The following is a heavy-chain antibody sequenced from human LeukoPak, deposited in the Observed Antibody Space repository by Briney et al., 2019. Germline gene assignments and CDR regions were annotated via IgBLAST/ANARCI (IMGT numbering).Heavy chain of an antibody. CDR2: INIHDDA. CDR1: GFSVSGNY. CDR3: AKDLGTWIQLWAPSDY. V-gene: IGHV3-53*01. J-gene: IGHJ4*02. D-gene: IGHD5-18*01. Sequence: GESLRLSCAASGFSVSGNYLTWVRQAPGRGLEWVSFINIHDDAFYADSVKGRFTISRDNSKNTLYLQMNSLRAEDTAVYYCAKDLGTWIQLWAPSDYWGQGTLVTVSS.